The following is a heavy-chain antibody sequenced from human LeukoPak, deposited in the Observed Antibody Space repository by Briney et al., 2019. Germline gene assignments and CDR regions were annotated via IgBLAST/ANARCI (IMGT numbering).Heavy chain of an antibody. D-gene: IGHD4-17*01. Sequence: ASVKVSCKASGGTFSSYAISWVRQAPGQGLEWMGGIIPIFGTANYAQKFQGRVTITAHESTSTAYMELSSLRSEDTAVYYCAGGLDGDYRNYWGQGTLVTVSS. V-gene: IGHV1-69*13. CDR2: IIPIFGTA. CDR3: AGGLDGDYRNY. J-gene: IGHJ4*02. CDR1: GGTFSSYA.